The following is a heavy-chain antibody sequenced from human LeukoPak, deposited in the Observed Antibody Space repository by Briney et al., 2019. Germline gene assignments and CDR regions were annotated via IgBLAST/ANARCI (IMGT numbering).Heavy chain of an antibody. Sequence: QPGGSLRLSCAASGFSFGSYAMSWVRQAPGKGLEWVSAISGRGGSTYYADSVKGRFTISRDNSKNTLYLQMNSLRAEDTAVYYCAKDLGDNWNETRAFDIWGQGTMVTVSS. CDR1: GFSFGSYA. D-gene: IGHD1-20*01. CDR3: AKDLGDNWNETRAFDI. CDR2: ISGRGGST. V-gene: IGHV3-23*01. J-gene: IGHJ3*02.